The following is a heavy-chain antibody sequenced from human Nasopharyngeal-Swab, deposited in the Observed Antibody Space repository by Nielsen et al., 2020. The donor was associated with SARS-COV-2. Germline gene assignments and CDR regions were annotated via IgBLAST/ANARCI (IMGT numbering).Heavy chain of an antibody. D-gene: IGHD6-19*01. V-gene: IGHV3-43*01. J-gene: IGHJ4*02. CDR1: GFSFSESW. CDR2: INWDGGDT. CDR3: AKDHSSGWLDY. Sequence: GGSLRLSCAVSGFSFSESWIHWVRQAPGKGLEWVSLINWDGGDTYYADSVKGRFAISRDNSKNSLYLQMNSLRTEDTALYYCAKDHSSGWLDYWGQGTLVTVSS.